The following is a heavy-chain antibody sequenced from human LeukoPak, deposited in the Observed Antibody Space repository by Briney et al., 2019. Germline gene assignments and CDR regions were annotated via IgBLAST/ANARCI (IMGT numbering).Heavy chain of an antibody. D-gene: IGHD3-22*01. Sequence: GGSLRLSCAASGFTFSSYSMNWVRQAPGKGLEWVSSISSSSSYIYYADSVKGRFTISRDNSKNTLYLQMNSLRAEDTAVYYCANPAAYYDSSDYAFDIWGQGTMVTVSS. CDR2: ISSSSSYI. CDR1: GFTFSSYS. CDR3: ANPAAYYDSSDYAFDI. J-gene: IGHJ3*02. V-gene: IGHV3-21*04.